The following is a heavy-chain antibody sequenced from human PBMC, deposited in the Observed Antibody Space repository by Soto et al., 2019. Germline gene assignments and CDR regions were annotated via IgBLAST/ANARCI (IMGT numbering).Heavy chain of an antibody. D-gene: IGHD2-2*01. J-gene: IGHJ3*02. CDR1: GFTFSSYG. CDR3: ARDSRRYCSSTSCYAFDI. V-gene: IGHV3-33*01. Sequence: QVQLVESGGGVVQPGRSLRLSCAASGFTFSSYGMHWVRQAPAKGLEWVAVIWYDGSNKYYADSVKGRFTISRDNSKNTLYLQMNSLRAEDTAVYYCARDSRRYCSSTSCYAFDIWGQGTMVTVSS. CDR2: IWYDGSNK.